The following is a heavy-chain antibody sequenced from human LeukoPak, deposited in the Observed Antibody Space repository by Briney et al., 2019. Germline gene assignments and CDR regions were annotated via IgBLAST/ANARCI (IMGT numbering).Heavy chain of an antibody. Sequence: GGSLRLSCAASGFTFSSYSMNWVRQAPGKGLEWVSSISSRSSYIYYADSLKGRFTISRDNAKNSLYLQMNSLRAEDTAVYYCARERPYGSGSRGFDIWGQGTMVTVSS. CDR3: ARERPYGSGSRGFDI. CDR2: ISSRSSYI. J-gene: IGHJ3*02. D-gene: IGHD3-10*01. V-gene: IGHV3-21*01. CDR1: GFTFSSYS.